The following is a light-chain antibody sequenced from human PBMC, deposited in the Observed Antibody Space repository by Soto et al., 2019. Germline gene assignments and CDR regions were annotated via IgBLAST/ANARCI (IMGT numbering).Light chain of an antibody. CDR2: ATS. CDR3: QQRSNWPPIT. V-gene: IGKV3-15*01. Sequence: EVVLAQSPAPLYVSPGETATLSCRASQSLSSNVAWYQQRPRQAPRLLIYATSSRASDVPARFSGTGSGTEFTLTIASLQSEDFAIYYCQQRSNWPPITFGQGTRLEIK. CDR1: QSLSSN. J-gene: IGKJ5*01.